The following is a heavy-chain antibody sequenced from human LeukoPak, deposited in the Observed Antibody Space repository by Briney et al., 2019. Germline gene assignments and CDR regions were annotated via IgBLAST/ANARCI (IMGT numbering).Heavy chain of an antibody. CDR2: IYTSGST. J-gene: IGHJ4*02. V-gene: IGHV4-4*07. CDR1: GGSISSYY. Sequence: PSETLSLTCTVSGGSISSYYWSWIRQPAGKGLEWIGRIYTSGSTNYNPSLKSRVTMSVDTSKNQFSLKLSSVTAADTAVYYCARETYYDSSGYYLFDYWGQGTLVTVSS. D-gene: IGHD3-22*01. CDR3: ARETYYDSSGYYLFDY.